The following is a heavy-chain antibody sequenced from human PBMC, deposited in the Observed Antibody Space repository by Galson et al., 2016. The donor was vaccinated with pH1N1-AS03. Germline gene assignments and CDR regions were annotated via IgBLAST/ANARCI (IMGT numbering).Heavy chain of an antibody. CDR1: GFTFSDYD. CDR2: ISSSSSPI. D-gene: IGHD3-10*02. Sequence: SLRLSCAASGFTFSDYDMSWIRQAPGKGLEWVSSISSSSSPIYYADYVKGRFTTSRDNAKNSVYLQMNSLRAEDTAVYYCARVSGGSRLLIFDFWGQGTLVTASS. CDR3: ARVSGGSRLLIFDF. J-gene: IGHJ4*02. V-gene: IGHV3-11*04.